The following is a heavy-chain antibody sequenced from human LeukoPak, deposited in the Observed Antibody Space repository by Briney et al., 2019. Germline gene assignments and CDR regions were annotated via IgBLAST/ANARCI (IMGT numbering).Heavy chain of an antibody. CDR2: IRYDGSNK. D-gene: IGHD1-26*01. CDR1: GFTFSSYG. V-gene: IGHV3-30*02. Sequence: GGSLRLSCAASGFTFSSYGMHWVRQAPGKGLEWVAFIRYDGSNKYYADSVKGRFTISRDNSKNTLYLQMNSLRAEDTAVYYCAREKSGPIFSGSYGRAFDIWGQGTMVTVSS. CDR3: AREKSGPIFSGSYGRAFDI. J-gene: IGHJ3*02.